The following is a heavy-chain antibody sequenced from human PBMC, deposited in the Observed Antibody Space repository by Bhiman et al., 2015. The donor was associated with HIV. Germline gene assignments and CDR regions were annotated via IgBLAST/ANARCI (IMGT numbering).Heavy chain of an antibody. V-gene: IGHV3-9*01. CDR1: GFTFDDYA. J-gene: IGHJ4*02. D-gene: IGHD6-13*01. CDR2: ISWNSGYI. CDR3: AKGLYASSWGAFDY. Sequence: EVQLVESGGGLVQPGRSLRLSCAASGFTFDDYAMHWVRQAPGKGLEWVSGISWNSGYIGYAASVRGRFTISRDNANNSLYLQMNSLRAEDTALYYCAKGLYASSWGAFDYWGQGTLGHRLL.